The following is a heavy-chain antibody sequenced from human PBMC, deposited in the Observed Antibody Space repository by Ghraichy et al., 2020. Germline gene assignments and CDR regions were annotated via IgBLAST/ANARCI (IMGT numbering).Heavy chain of an antibody. V-gene: IGHV1-2*02. J-gene: IGHJ3*02. Sequence: ASVKVSCKASGYPFIGYYIHWVRQAPGQGFEWMGWINPKTGGTSYAQKFQGRVTMTRDTSISTASMELSSLTSDDTAVYYCARGPGVLAFDIWGQGTLITVSS. CDR1: GYPFIGYY. CDR2: INPKTGGT. D-gene: IGHD3-10*01. CDR3: ARGPGVLAFDI.